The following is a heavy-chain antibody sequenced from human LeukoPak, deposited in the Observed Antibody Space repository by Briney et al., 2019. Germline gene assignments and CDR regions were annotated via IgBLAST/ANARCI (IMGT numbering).Heavy chain of an antibody. CDR1: GFTFDDYA. CDR2: ISWNSGSI. Sequence: GGSPRLSCAASGFTFDDYAMHWVRQAPGKGLEWVSGISWNSGSIGYADSVKGRFTISRDNAKNSLYLQMNSLRAEDTALYYCAAGAYDSSEYFQHWGQGTLVTVSS. D-gene: IGHD3-16*01. V-gene: IGHV3-9*01. CDR3: AAGAYDSSEYFQH. J-gene: IGHJ1*01.